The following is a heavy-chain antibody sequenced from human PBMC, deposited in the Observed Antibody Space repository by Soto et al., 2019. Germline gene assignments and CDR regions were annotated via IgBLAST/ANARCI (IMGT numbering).Heavy chain of an antibody. D-gene: IGHD6-13*01. CDR2: ISSDGSRD. CDR3: ARGRIGAAGTGAYFDY. J-gene: IGHJ4*02. CDR1: GFRFSSFA. Sequence: QVQLVESGGGVVQPGRSLRLSCTASGFRFSSFAMHWVRQTPGKGLVWVAVISSDGSRDYYADSVKGRFTISRDNSNNTLYLQMGSLAGDATAVYFCARGRIGAAGTGAYFDYWGQGTLVTVSS. V-gene: IGHV3-30-3*01.